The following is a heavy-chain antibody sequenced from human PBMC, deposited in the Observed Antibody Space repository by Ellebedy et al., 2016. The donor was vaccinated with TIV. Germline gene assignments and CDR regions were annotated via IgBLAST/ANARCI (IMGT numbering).Heavy chain of an antibody. CDR1: GFTISNYA. Sequence: GRSLRLSXAASGFTISNYAMTWVRQAPGKGLDWVSAVSANGGGTYYADSVKGRFTISRDNSKNTLYLQMNSLRAEDTAVYYCAKDRYTDRGRYFDYWGQGTLVTVSS. D-gene: IGHD5-24*01. V-gene: IGHV3-23*01. CDR3: AKDRYTDRGRYFDY. CDR2: VSANGGGT. J-gene: IGHJ4*02.